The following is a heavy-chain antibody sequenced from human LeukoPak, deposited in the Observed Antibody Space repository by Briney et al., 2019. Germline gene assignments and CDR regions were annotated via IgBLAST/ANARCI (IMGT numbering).Heavy chain of an antibody. CDR2: IYSGGST. J-gene: IGHJ4*02. CDR1: GFTVSSNY. Sequence: GGSLRLSCAASGFTVSSNYMSWVRQAPGKGLEWVSVIYSGGSTYYADSAKGRFTISRENAKNSLSLQMNSLRAEDTAVYYCVRQQTPHGNFDYWGQGTLVTVSS. CDR3: VRQQTPHGNFDY. V-gene: IGHV3-53*01. D-gene: IGHD1-26*01.